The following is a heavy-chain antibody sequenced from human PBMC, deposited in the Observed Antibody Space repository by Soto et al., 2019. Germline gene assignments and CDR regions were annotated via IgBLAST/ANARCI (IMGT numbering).Heavy chain of an antibody. Sequence: SVTMSLTCAVAGGSIISGCYSWSWIRQPPGKGLEWIGYIYHSGSTYYNPSLKSRVTISVDRSKNQFSLKLSSVTAADTAVYYCATTSSGYYLDAFDIWGQGTMVTVSS. D-gene: IGHD3-22*01. CDR3: ATTSSGYYLDAFDI. CDR2: IYHSGST. J-gene: IGHJ3*02. V-gene: IGHV4-30-2*01. CDR1: GGSIISGCYS.